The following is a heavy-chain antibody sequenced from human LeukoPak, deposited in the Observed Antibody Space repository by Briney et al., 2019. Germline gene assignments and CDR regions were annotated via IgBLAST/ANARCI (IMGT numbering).Heavy chain of an antibody. J-gene: IGHJ4*02. CDR2: INYSRSS. V-gene: IGHV4-39*01. Sequence: SGGSLRLSCAASGFTFSSYAMSWIRQSPGKGLQWIGSINYSRSSYYNPSLNSRVTISVDTSKNQFSLKLTSVTAAATAEYFCARHARYCAGDCYSGEIDSWGQGTLVSVSS. CDR3: ARHARYCAGDCYSGEIDS. CDR1: GFTFSSYA. D-gene: IGHD2-21*02.